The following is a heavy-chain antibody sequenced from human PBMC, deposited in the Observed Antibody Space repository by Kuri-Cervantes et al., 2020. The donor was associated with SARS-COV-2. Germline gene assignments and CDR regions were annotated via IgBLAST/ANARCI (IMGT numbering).Heavy chain of an antibody. CDR1: GFTFSDHY. J-gene: IGHJ4*02. Sequence: GGSLRLSCAASGFTFSDHYMDWVRQAPGKGLEWVGRTRDKANSYTTEYAASVKGRFTISRDDSKNTLYLQMNSLKTEDTAVYYCTTDPPGTFGSYWGQGNRVHGAS. CDR3: TTDPPGTFGSY. V-gene: IGHV3-72*01. CDR2: TRDKANSYTT. D-gene: IGHD3-10*01.